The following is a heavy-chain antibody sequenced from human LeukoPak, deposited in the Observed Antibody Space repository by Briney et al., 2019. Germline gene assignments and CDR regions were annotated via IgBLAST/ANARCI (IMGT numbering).Heavy chain of an antibody. D-gene: IGHD2-8*01. CDR3: ARDTVNGPFVISLDL. CDR1: GFSLRSSE. J-gene: IGHJ5*02. CDR2: INSADDVK. Sequence: PGGSLRLPCAASGFSLRSSEMNWVRQAPGKGPEWVAHINSADDVKYYTDSVRGRFTMSRDNAKDLLYLQMNSLRDEDTAVYYCARDTVNGPFVISLDLWGQGVLVTVSS. V-gene: IGHV3-48*03.